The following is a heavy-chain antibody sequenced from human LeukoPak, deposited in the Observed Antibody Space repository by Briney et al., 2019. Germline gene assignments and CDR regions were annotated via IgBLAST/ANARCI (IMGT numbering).Heavy chain of an antibody. J-gene: IGHJ3*02. CDR2: IDSSGSSI. CDR3: ARDGPLPDYGGSQGDAFDI. CDR1: GFTFSSYE. D-gene: IGHD4-23*01. Sequence: PGGSLRLSCAASGFTFSSYEMNWVRQAPGKGLEWVSYIDSSGSSIHYADSVKGRFTISRDNAKNSLYLQMNSLRAEDTAVYYCARDGPLPDYGGSQGDAFDIWGQGTMVTVSS. V-gene: IGHV3-48*03.